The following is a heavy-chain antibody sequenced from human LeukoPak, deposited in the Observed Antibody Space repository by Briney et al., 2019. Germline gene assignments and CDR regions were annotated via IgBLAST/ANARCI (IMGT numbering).Heavy chain of an antibody. V-gene: IGHV1-69*13. CDR3: ARAAMVRGVIIVGSGMDV. CDR2: IIPIFGTA. CDR1: GGTLSSYA. Sequence: ASVKVSCKASGGTLSSYAISWVRQAPGQGLEWMGGIIPIFGTANYAQKFQGRVTITADESTSTAYMELSSLRSEDTAVYYCARAAMVRGVIIVGSGMDVWGQGTTVTVS. J-gene: IGHJ6*02. D-gene: IGHD3-10*01.